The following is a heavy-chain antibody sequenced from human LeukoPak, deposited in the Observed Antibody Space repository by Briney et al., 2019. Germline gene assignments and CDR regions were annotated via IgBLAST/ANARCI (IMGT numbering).Heavy chain of an antibody. D-gene: IGHD5-12*01. J-gene: IGHJ4*02. CDR3: ARYSGYEERFEY. CDR1: GYTFTGYY. V-gene: IGHV1-2*02. CDR2: INPSSGGT. Sequence: ASVKVSCKASGYTFTGYYMHWVRQAPGKGLEWMGWINPSSGGTRYAQKFQGRVTMTRDTYFTTVYMELSRLRSEDTDVYSCARYSGYEERFEYWGQGTLVTVSS.